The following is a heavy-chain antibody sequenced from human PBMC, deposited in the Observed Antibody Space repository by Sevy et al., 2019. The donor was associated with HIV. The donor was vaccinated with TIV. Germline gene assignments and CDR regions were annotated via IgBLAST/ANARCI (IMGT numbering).Heavy chain of an antibody. CDR1: CGSFSGYY. CDR2: IIHSGST. J-gene: IGHJ5*02. CDR3: ARGLEQTGTTKGNWFDP. D-gene: IGHD1-7*01. V-gene: IGHV4-34*01. Sequence: SETLSLTCAVYCGSFSGYYWSWIRQPPGKGLEWIGEIIHSGSTNYNPSLKSRVTISVDTSKNQFSLKLSSVTAADTAVYYCARGLEQTGTTKGNWFDPWGQGTLVTVSS.